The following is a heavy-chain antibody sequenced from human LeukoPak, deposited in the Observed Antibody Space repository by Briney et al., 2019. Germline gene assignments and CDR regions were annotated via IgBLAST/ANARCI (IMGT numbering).Heavy chain of an antibody. CDR2: INPNSGGT. V-gene: IGHV1-2*04. CDR1: GYTFTSYY. CDR3: ARFSGSSNFDY. Sequence: ASVKVPCKASGYTFTSYYMHWVRQAPGQGLEWMGWINPNSGGTNYAQKFQGWVTMTRDTSISTAYMELSRLRSDDTAVYYCARFSGSSNFDYWGQGTLVTVSS. D-gene: IGHD1-26*01. J-gene: IGHJ4*02.